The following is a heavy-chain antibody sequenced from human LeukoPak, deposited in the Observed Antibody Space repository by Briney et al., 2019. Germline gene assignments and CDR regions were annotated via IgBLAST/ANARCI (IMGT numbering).Heavy chain of an antibody. CDR3: AHTVTTLGDAFDI. CDR2: ISSSSTI. V-gene: IGHV3-48*01. CDR1: GFTFSSYS. Sequence: GGSLRLSCAASGFTFSSYSMNWVRQAPGRGLDCVSYISSSSTIYYADSVKGRFTISRDNAKNSLYLQMNSLRAEDTAVYYCAHTVTTLGDAFDIWGQGTMVTVSS. D-gene: IGHD4-17*01. J-gene: IGHJ3*02.